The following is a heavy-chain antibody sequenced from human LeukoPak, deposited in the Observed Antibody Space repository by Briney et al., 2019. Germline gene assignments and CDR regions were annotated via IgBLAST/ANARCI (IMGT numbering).Heavy chain of an antibody. Sequence: SETLSLTCTVSGGSISTYYWSWIRQPPGKGLEWIGYIYYSGSTNYNPSLKSRVTISVDMSKNQFSLKLSSVTAADTAVYYCARVFGQQLAYYFDYWGQGTLVTVSS. CDR1: GGSISTYY. J-gene: IGHJ4*02. D-gene: IGHD6-13*01. CDR2: IYYSGST. V-gene: IGHV4-59*01. CDR3: ARVFGQQLAYYFDY.